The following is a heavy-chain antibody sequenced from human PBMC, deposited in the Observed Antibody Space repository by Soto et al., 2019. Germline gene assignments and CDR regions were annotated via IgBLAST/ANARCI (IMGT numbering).Heavy chain of an antibody. CDR1: GFTFSGSA. Sequence: EVQLVESGGGLVQPGGSLKLSCAASGFTFSGSAMHWVRQASGKGLEWVGRIRSKPNNYATAYAASMKGRFTISRDDSKTTAYMQMNSLKTEDTAVYYCTSTQAGLFALWGRGTLVTVSS. CDR2: IRSKPNNYAT. V-gene: IGHV3-73*02. J-gene: IGHJ2*01. D-gene: IGHD6-19*01. CDR3: TSTQAGLFAL.